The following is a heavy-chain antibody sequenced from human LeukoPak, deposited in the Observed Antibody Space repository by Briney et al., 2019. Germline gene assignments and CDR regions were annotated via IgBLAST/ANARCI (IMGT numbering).Heavy chain of an antibody. CDR3: ARGRGAAAGRPFDY. Sequence: GGSLRLSCAASGFTFSNYWMSWVRQAPGKGLEWVANIKQDGSEKYYVDSVKGRFTISRDNAKSSLYLQMNSLRAEDTAVYYCARGRGAAAGRPFDYWGQGTLVTVS. CDR2: IKQDGSEK. CDR1: GFTFSNYW. J-gene: IGHJ4*02. D-gene: IGHD6-13*01. V-gene: IGHV3-7*04.